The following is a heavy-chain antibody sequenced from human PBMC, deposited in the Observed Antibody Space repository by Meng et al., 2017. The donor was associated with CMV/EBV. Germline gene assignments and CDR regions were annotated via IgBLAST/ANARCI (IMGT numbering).Heavy chain of an antibody. V-gene: IGHV3-30*02. J-gene: IGHJ6*02. Sequence: GESLKISCAASGFTFSSYGMSWVRQAPGKGLEWVAFIRYDGSNKYYADSVKGRFTISRDNSKNTLYLQMNSLRAEDTAVYYRAKEPDTYYDFWSGYYYYYYGIDVWGQGTTGTVSS. CDR1: GFTFSSYG. CDR3: AKEPDTYYDFWSGYYYYYYGIDV. CDR2: IRYDGSNK. D-gene: IGHD3-3*01.